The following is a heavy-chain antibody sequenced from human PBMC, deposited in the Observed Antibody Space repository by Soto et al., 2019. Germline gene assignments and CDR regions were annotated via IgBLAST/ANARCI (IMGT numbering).Heavy chain of an antibody. CDR3: ARENVLVVAATRGAFDI. CDR1: GFTFSSYS. J-gene: IGHJ3*02. CDR2: ISSSSSYI. Sequence: EVQLVESGGGLVKPGGSLRLSCAASGFTFSSYSMNWVRQAPGKGLEWVSSISSSSSYIYYADSVKGRFTISRDNAKNSLYLQMNSLRAEDTAVYYCARENVLVVAATRGAFDIWGQGTMVTVSS. D-gene: IGHD2-15*01. V-gene: IGHV3-21*01.